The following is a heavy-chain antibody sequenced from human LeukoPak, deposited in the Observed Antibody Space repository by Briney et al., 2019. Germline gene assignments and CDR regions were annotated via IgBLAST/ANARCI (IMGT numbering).Heavy chain of an antibody. CDR3: ARRGLTGEPR. V-gene: IGHV4-39*07. CDR2: VYYGGTT. Sequence: KPSETLSRACTVSGDSVSSSSHYWVWLRQPPGKGLEWTGSVYYGGTTYNAPSFTGRVTVSVDMSMNQFSLKLNSVTAADTAIYFCARRGLTGEPRWGKGATITVSS. D-gene: IGHD1-14*01. CDR1: GDSVSSSSHY. J-gene: IGHJ6*04.